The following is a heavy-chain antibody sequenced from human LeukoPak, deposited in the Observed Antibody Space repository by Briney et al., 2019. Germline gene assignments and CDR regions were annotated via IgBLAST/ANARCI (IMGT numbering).Heavy chain of an antibody. Sequence: PGGSLRLSCAASGFTFSTYSMKWVRQAPGKGLEWVSYISSSGNNIYYADSVKGRFTISRDNSKNTLYLQMNSLRAEDTAVYYCAKDSLYYYDSSGDTYFDYWGQGTLVTVSS. CDR3: AKDSLYYYDSSGDTYFDY. D-gene: IGHD3-22*01. CDR2: ISSSGNNI. V-gene: IGHV3-48*01. J-gene: IGHJ4*02. CDR1: GFTFSTYS.